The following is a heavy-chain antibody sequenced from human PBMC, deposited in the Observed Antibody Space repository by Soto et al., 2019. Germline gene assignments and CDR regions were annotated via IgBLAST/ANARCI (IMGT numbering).Heavy chain of an antibody. CDR2: INHSGST. Sequence: SETLSLTCAVYGGSFSGYYWSWIRQPPGKGLEWIGEINHSGSTNYNPSLKSRVTISVDTSKNQFSLKLSSVTAADTAVYYCARLFYSYGGGSYYNNGSAPWGQGTLVPVSS. J-gene: IGHJ5*02. CDR1: GGSFSGYY. V-gene: IGHV4-34*01. D-gene: IGHD3-10*01. CDR3: ARLFYSYGGGSYYNNGSAP.